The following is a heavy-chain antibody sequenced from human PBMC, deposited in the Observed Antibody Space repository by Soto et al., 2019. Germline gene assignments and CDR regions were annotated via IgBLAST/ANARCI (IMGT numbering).Heavy chain of an antibody. D-gene: IGHD6-6*01. J-gene: IGHJ4*02. V-gene: IGHV3-9*01. CDR2: ISWNSGSI. Sequence: SLKISCAASGFTFDDYAMHWVRQAPGKGLEWVSGISWNSGSIGYADSVKGRFTISRDNAKNSLYLQMNSLRAEDTALYYCAKDGYSSSYYFDYWGQGTLVTVSS. CDR1: GFTFDDYA. CDR3: AKDGYSSSYYFDY.